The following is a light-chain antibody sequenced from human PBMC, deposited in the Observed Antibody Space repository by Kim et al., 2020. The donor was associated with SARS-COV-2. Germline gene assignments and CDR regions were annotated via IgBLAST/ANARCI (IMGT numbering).Light chain of an antibody. J-gene: IGLJ3*02. CDR1: SGHSNYF. V-gene: IGLV4-60*03. CDR2: VEGSGSY. CDR3: ETWDSNIQV. Sequence: SVKLTCTRSSGHSNYFIAWHQQQPGKAHRFLMKVEGSGSYNKGGGVPDRFSGSRSGADRYLIISNLHSEDEADYYCETWDSNIQVFGGGTQLTVL.